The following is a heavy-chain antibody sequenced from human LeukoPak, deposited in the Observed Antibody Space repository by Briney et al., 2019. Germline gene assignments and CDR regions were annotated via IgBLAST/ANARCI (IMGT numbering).Heavy chain of an antibody. Sequence: PSETLSLTCTVSGYSISSGYYWGWIRQPPGKGLEWIGSIYHSESTYYNPSLKSRVTISVDTSKNQFSLKLSSVTAADTAVYYRARDSAKLGYFDYWGQGTLVTVSS. V-gene: IGHV4-38-2*02. CDR1: GYSISSGYY. J-gene: IGHJ4*02. CDR2: IYHSEST. D-gene: IGHD3-16*01. CDR3: ARDSAKLGYFDY.